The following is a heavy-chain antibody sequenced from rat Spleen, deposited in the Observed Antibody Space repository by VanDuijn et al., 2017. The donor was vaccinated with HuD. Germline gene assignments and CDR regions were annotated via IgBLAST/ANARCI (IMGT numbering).Heavy chain of an antibody. V-gene: IGHV5S10*01. CDR1: GFIFSDYN. CDR2: IIYDGSRT. Sequence: EVQLVESGGGLVQPGRSLKLSCAASGFIFSDYNMAWVRQAPKKGLECVATIIYDGSRTYYRDSVKGRFTISRDDAKRTLYLQMNSLRSDDTATYYCATHEGSSGFAFWGQGTLVTVSS. J-gene: IGHJ3*01. CDR3: ATHEGSSGFAF. D-gene: IGHD1-11*01.